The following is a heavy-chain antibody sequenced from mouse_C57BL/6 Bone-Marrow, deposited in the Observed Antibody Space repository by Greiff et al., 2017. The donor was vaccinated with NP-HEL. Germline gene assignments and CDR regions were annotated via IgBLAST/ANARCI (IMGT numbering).Heavy chain of an antibody. J-gene: IGHJ3*01. D-gene: IGHD1-1*01. Sequence: QVQLQQSGPELVKPGASVKISCKASGYAFSSSWMNWVKQRPGKGLEWIGRIYPGDGDTNYNGKFKGKATLTADKSSSTAYMQLSSLTSEDSAVYFCARSRITTVPFAYWGQGTLVTVSA. CDR3: ARSRITTVPFAY. V-gene: IGHV1-82*01. CDR2: IYPGDGDT. CDR1: GYAFSSSW.